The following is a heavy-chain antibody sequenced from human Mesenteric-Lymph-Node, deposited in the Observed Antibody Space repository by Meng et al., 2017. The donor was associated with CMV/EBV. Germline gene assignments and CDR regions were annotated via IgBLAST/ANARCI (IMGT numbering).Heavy chain of an antibody. CDR1: GGSITSSSSY. Sequence: GSLRLSCSVSGGSITSSSSYWGWIRQPPGKGLEYIGSIFYTGNTFYNPSLKTRVTISVDTSKNQFSLKLSSVTAADTAVYYCARACRRLCRGIAARPFAYWGQGTLVTVSS. D-gene: IGHD6-6*01. CDR2: IFYTGNT. V-gene: IGHV4-39*01. CDR3: ARACRRLCRGIAARPFAY. J-gene: IGHJ4*02.